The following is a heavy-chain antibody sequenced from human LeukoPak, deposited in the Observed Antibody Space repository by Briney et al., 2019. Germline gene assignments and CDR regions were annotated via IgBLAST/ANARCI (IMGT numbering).Heavy chain of an antibody. V-gene: IGHV3-7*01. CDR1: GFTFSSYW. J-gene: IGHJ4*02. D-gene: IGHD2-15*01. CDR2: IKQDGSEK. CDR3: ARDGLSDIVVVVAAFDY. Sequence: PGGSLRLSCAASGFTFSSYWMSWVRQAPGKGLEWVANIKQDGSEKYYVDSVKGRLTISRDNAKNSLYLQMNSLRAEDTAVYYCARDGLSDIVVVVAAFDYWGQGTLVTVSS.